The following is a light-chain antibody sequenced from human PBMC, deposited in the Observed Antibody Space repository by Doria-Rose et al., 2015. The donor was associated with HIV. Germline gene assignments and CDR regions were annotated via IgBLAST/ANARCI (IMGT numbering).Light chain of an antibody. V-gene: IGKV3-20*01. J-gene: IGKJ1*01. CDR2: DGS. Sequence: EIALTQSPGTLSLSPGERATLSCRASQSFSSTYLAWYQQKPGQAPGLLIYDGSTRATGIPDRFSASGSGTDFTLTINRLEPEDFALYYCHQYGTSWTFGQGTKVEI. CDR1: QSFSSTY. CDR3: HQYGTSWT.